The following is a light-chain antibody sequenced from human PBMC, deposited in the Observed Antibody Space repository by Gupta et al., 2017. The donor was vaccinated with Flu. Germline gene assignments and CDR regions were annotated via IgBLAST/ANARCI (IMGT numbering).Light chain of an antibody. V-gene: IGKV3-15*01. CDR3: QQYDKWPAT. Sequence: GERATLSCRASQNIRTKLVWYQQKPGQPIRLLIYDVSTRATGISARFSGSGCGTGFSLTINSLQSEDFAVYYCQQYDKWPATFGQGTKVEVK. J-gene: IGKJ1*01. CDR1: QNIRTK. CDR2: DVS.